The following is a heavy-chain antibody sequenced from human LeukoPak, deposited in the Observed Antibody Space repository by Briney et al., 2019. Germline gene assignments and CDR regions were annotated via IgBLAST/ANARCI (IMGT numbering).Heavy chain of an antibody. J-gene: IGHJ6*02. Sequence: PSQTLSLTCTVSGGSISSGGYYWGWIRQHPGKGLEWIGYIYYSGSTYYNPSLKSRVTISVDTSRNQFSLKLSSVTAADTAVYYCARGGPRITIFGVVIPEYYYYGMDVWGQGTTVTVSS. D-gene: IGHD3-3*01. CDR1: GGSISSGGYY. CDR2: IYYSGST. V-gene: IGHV4-31*03. CDR3: ARGGPRITIFGVVIPEYYYYGMDV.